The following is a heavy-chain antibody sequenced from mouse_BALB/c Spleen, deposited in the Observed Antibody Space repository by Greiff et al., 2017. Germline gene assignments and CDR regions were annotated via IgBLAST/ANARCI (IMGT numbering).Heavy chain of an antibody. D-gene: IGHD2-2*01. Sequence: VQLKQSGPDLVKPSQSLSLTCTVTGYSITSGYSWHWIRQFPGNKLEWMGYIHYSGSTNYNPSLKSRISITRDTSKNQFFLQLNSVTTEDTATYYCARDDYGYLHYYAMDYWGQGTSVTVSS. J-gene: IGHJ4*01. CDR1: GYSITSGYS. V-gene: IGHV3-1*02. CDR2: IHYSGST. CDR3: ARDDYGYLHYYAMDY.